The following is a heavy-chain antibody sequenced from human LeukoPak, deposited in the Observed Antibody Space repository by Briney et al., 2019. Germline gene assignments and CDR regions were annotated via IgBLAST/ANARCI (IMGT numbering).Heavy chain of an antibody. Sequence: GESLKISCKSSGYSFTSYWIGWVRQMPGKGLEWMGIIYPGDSETTYRPSFQGQVTISADKSIYTAYLEWSSLKASDTAMYYCARGAVAGSFDYWGQGTLVTVSS. CDR1: GYSFTSYW. CDR2: IYPGDSET. V-gene: IGHV5-51*01. D-gene: IGHD6-19*01. CDR3: ARGAVAGSFDY. J-gene: IGHJ4*02.